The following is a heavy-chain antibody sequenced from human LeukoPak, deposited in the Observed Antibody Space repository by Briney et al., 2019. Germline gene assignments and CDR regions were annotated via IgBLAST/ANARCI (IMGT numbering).Heavy chain of an antibody. J-gene: IGHJ4*02. CDR3: AKGGDYQGGASSGWYVFDY. D-gene: IGHD6-19*01. Sequence: GGSLRLSCAASGFTFSSYAMSWVRQAPGKGLEWVSAISGSGGSTYYADSVKGGFTISRDNSKNTLYLQMNSLRAEDTAVYYCAKGGDYQGGASSGWYVFDYWGQGTLVTVSS. V-gene: IGHV3-23*01. CDR1: GFTFSSYA. CDR2: ISGSGGST.